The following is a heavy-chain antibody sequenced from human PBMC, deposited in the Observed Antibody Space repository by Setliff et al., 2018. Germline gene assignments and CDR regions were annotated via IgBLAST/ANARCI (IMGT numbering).Heavy chain of an antibody. J-gene: IGHJ5*02. CDR1: GFTFGDYT. CDR3: TRGADYYDSSGYYFVH. D-gene: IGHD3-22*01. V-gene: IGHV3-49*04. Sequence: GGSLRLSCTTSGFTFGDYTMTWVRQAPGKGLEWVGLTGSKAYGGTTEYAASVKGRFTISRDDSKSIAYLQMNSLKTEDTAVYYCTRGADYYDSSGYYFVHWGQGTLVTVSS. CDR2: TGSKAYGGTT.